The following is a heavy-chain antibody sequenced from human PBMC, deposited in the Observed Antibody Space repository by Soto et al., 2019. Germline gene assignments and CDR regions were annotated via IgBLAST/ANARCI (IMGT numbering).Heavy chain of an antibody. CDR2: IYWDDDK. CDR3: AQRLPHYGLGRERGSWFDP. CDR1: GFSLSTTGVG. Sequence: QITLKESGPTLVRPTQTLTLTCTFSGFSLSTTGVGVGWIRQLPGKALEWLALIYWDDDKRYSPSLKSRLTITKDTSKNEVILTMTNMDPVDTARYYCAQRLPHYGLGRERGSWFDPWGQGTLVTVSS. D-gene: IGHD3-10*01. J-gene: IGHJ5*02. V-gene: IGHV2-5*02.